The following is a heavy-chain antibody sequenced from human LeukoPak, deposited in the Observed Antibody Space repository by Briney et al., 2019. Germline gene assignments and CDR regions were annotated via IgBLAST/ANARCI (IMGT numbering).Heavy chain of an antibody. CDR3: ARDAGYCSSTSCQGGWFDP. Sequence: EASVKVSCKASGYTFTGYYMHWVRQAPGQGLEWMGWINPNSGGTNYAQKFQGRVTMTRDTSISTAYMELSRLRSDDTAVYCCARDAGYCSSTSCQGGWFDPWGQGTLVTVFS. V-gene: IGHV1-2*02. CDR2: INPNSGGT. CDR1: GYTFTGYY. J-gene: IGHJ5*02. D-gene: IGHD2-2*01.